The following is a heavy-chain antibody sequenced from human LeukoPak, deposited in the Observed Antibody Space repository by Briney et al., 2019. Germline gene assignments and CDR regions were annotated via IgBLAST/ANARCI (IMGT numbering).Heavy chain of an antibody. Sequence: ASVKVSCKASGGTFSSYAISWVRQAPGQGLEWMGGIIPIFGTANYAQEFQGRVTITADESTSAAYMELSSLRSEDTAVYYCAEGGLPGAFDIWGQGTMVTVSS. J-gene: IGHJ3*02. CDR3: AEGGLPGAFDI. CDR2: IIPIFGTA. CDR1: GGTFSSYA. V-gene: IGHV1-69*13. D-gene: IGHD3-16*01.